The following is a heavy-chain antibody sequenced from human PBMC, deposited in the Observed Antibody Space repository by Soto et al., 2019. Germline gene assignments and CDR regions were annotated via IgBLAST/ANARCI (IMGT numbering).Heavy chain of an antibody. V-gene: IGHV3-33*01. CDR3: ARAGSDLWSGYLPRLDY. J-gene: IGHJ4*02. CDR1: GFTFSSYG. D-gene: IGHD3-3*01. Sequence: GGSLRLSCAASGFTFSSYGMHWVRQAPGKGLEWVAVIWYDGSNRYYADSVKGRFSLSRADSKTTLSLHLNSLRAEDTAVYYCARAGSDLWSGYLPRLDYWAQGALDTVSS. CDR2: IWYDGSNR.